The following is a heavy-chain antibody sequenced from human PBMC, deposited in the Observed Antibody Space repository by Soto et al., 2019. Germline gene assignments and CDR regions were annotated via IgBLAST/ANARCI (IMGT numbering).Heavy chain of an antibody. CDR2: IYYSGST. J-gene: IGHJ1*01. V-gene: IGHV4-4*02. CDR1: GGSISSSNW. Sequence: SETLSLTCAVSGGSISSSNWWSWVRHPPGKGLEWIGEIYYSGSTNYNPSLKSRVTISVDTSKNQFSLKLSSVTAADTAVYYCARLTSGWGLEYFQHWGQGTLVTVSS. D-gene: IGHD6-19*01. CDR3: ARLTSGWGLEYFQH.